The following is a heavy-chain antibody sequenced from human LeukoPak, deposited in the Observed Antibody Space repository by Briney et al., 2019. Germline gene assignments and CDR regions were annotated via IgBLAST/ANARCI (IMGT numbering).Heavy chain of an antibody. V-gene: IGHV4-38-2*01. J-gene: IGHJ4*02. CDR2: IYHSGST. CDR3: FGTPGWLQGTSFDY. CDR1: LYSLSSGYY. Sequence: SETLSLTCAVSLYSLSSGYYCGWIRQPPGKGLEWIGRIYHSGSTYYHPSLKSRVTIPVDTSKNQFSLRLSSVTAADTAVYYCFGTPGWLQGTSFDYWGQGTLVTASS. D-gene: IGHD5-24*01.